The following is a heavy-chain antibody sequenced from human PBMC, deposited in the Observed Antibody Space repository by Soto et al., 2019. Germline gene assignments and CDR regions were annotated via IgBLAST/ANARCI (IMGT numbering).Heavy chain of an antibody. CDR1: VGSISSGDYY. J-gene: IGHJ4*02. V-gene: IGHV4-30-4*01. D-gene: IGHD2-21*01. CDR3: ARAGPLWFNFDY. Sequence: TLSLPCTVSVGSISSGDYYWSWIRQPPGKGLEWIGYIYYSGSTYYNPSLKSRVTISVDTSKNQFSLKLSSVTAADTAVYYCARAGPLWFNFDYWGQGTLVTVAS. CDR2: IYYSGST.